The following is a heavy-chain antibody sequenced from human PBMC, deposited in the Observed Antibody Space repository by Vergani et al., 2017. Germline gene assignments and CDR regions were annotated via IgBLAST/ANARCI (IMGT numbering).Heavy chain of an antibody. D-gene: IGHD3-22*01. V-gene: IGHV1-69*08. CDR3: ARDWGDDSSGYYENDAFDI. CDR2: IIPILGIA. CDR1: GGTFSSYT. Sequence: QVQLVQSGAEVKKPGSSVKVSCKASGGTFSSYTISWVRQAPGQGLEWMGRIIPILGIANYAQKFQGRVTITADKSTRTAYMELSSLRSEDTAVYYCARDWGDDSSGYYENDAFDIWGQGTMVTVSS. J-gene: IGHJ3*02.